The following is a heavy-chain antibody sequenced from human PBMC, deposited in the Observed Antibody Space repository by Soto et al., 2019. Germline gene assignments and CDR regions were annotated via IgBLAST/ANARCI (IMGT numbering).Heavy chain of an antibody. D-gene: IGHD3-10*02. CDR3: VRDYVMDV. CDR1: GFTFSGDA. J-gene: IGHJ6*02. Sequence: GGSLRLSCAASGFTFSGDAMNWVRQAPGKGLEWVSSISTTSTYIYYADSVKGRFTISRDNANNSLHLQMDSLRAEDTAVYYCVRDYVMDVWGQGTTVTVSS. V-gene: IGHV3-21*01. CDR2: ISTTSTYI.